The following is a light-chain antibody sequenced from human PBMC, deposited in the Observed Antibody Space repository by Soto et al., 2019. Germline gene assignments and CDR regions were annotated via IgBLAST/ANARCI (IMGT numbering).Light chain of an antibody. J-gene: IGKJ4*01. V-gene: IGKV3-11*01. CDR1: QSVSSF. CDR2: DAS. CDR3: QQHNNWPLT. Sequence: EIVLTQSPATLSLSPGERATLSCRASQSVSSFLAWYQQKPGQAPRLLIYDASNRATGITARFSGSGSGTDFTLTISSLEPEDFAVYYCQQHNNWPLTFGGGTKVEIK.